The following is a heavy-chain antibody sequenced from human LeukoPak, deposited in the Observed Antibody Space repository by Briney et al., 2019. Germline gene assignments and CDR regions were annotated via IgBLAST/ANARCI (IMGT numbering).Heavy chain of an antibody. V-gene: IGHV3-23*01. CDR3: AKEGYSIDY. Sequence: SGGSLRLSCAASEFTFSSYPMSWVRQAPGKGLEWVSAISGSGGSTYYADSVRGRFTISRDNSKNTLYLQMNSLRAEDTAVYYCAKEGYSIDYWGQGTLVTVSS. J-gene: IGHJ4*02. D-gene: IGHD4-11*01. CDR2: ISGSGGST. CDR1: EFTFSSYP.